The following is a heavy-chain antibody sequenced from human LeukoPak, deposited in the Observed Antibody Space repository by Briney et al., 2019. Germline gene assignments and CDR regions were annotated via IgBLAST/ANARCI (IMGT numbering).Heavy chain of an antibody. J-gene: IGHJ4*02. Sequence: ASAKVFWKASGYTFSSFDNNWVPQAAGQGPEWMGWKIPNRGKTGYAPKFQGRVTMTRSTSISTAYMELSSLRSEDTAIYYCARGGPYCSSASCYRDWGQGTLVTVSS. D-gene: IGHD2-2*01. CDR2: KIPNRGKT. V-gene: IGHV1-8*01. CDR1: GYTFSSFD. CDR3: ARGGPYCSSASCYRD.